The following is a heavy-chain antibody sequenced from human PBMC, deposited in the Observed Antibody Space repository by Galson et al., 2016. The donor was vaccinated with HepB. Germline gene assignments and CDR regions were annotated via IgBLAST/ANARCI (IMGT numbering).Heavy chain of an antibody. CDR2: IIPIFGTG. J-gene: IGHJ5*02. V-gene: IGHV1-69*13. CDR1: GGTFSTYA. CDR3: ARVLEGPYNWFDP. Sequence: SVKVSCKASGGTFSTYAISWVRQAPGQGLEWMGRIIPIFGTGNYAQKFQGRATITADEYTSTAYMELSSLRSEDTAVYYCARVLEGPYNWFDPWGQGTLVTVSS.